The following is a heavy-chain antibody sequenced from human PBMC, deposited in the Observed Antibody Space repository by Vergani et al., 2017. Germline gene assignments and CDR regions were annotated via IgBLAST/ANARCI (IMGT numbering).Heavy chain of an antibody. J-gene: IGHJ6*02. CDR2: INPSGGST. Sequence: QVQLVQSGAEVKKPGASVKVSCKASGYPFTSYYLHWVRQAPGQGLEWMGIINPSGGSTSYAQKFQGRVTMTRDTSTSTVYMELSSLRSEDTAVYYCASPVGRAAAGAGTYYYYYCGRDVWGQGP. CDR3: ASPVGRAAAGAGTYYYYYCGRDV. CDR1: GYPFTSYY. V-gene: IGHV1-46*01. D-gene: IGHD6-13*01.